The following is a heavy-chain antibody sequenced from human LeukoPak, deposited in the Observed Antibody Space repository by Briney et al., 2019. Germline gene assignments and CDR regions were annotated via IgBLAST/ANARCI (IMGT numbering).Heavy chain of an antibody. J-gene: IGHJ4*02. V-gene: IGHV4-39*07. D-gene: IGHD3-10*01. CDR1: GGSISSYSYY. Sequence: SETLSLTCTVSGGSISSYSYYWGWIRQPPGKGLEWIGSMYHNGSTNYNPSLKSRVTISVDTSKNQFSLKLSSVTAADTAVYYCARRSGVLLWFGRNGFDYWGQGTLVTVSS. CDR2: MYHNGST. CDR3: ARRSGVLLWFGRNGFDY.